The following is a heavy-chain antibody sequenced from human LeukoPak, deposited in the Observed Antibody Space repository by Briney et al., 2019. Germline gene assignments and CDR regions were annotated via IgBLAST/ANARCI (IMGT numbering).Heavy chain of an antibody. CDR1: GGSFNDYY. CDR3: ARDSGTTGEVKFDP. D-gene: IGHD3-10*01. V-gene: IGHV4-34*01. J-gene: IGHJ5*02. Sequence: SETLSLTCAVYGGSFNDYYWSWIRQPPGKGLEWIGEIRHAGSTNYNPSLESRVTISIDTSKNQFSLKLSSVTAADTAVYYCARDSGTTGEVKFDPWGQGTLVTVSS. CDR2: IRHAGST.